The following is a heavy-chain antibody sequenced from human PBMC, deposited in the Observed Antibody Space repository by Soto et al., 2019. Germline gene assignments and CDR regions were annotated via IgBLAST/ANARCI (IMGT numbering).Heavy chain of an antibody. D-gene: IGHD3-3*01. CDR2: IYPSDSDT. CDR1: GYNFAGYW. V-gene: IGHV5-51*01. Sequence: RGESLKISCEGSGYNFAGYWIAWVRQMPGKGLELMGIIYPSDSDTRYRPSFQGQVTISADKSISSAYLQWSSLRASDTAMYYCARGGVSTRTFDYWGQGTPVTVSS. J-gene: IGHJ4*02. CDR3: ARGGVSTRTFDY.